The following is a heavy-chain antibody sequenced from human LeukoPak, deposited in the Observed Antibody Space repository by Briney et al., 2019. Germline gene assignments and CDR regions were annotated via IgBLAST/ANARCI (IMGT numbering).Heavy chain of an antibody. V-gene: IGHV3-23*01. CDR2: ISGSGGST. CDR1: GFTFRSYA. J-gene: IGHJ4*02. Sequence: GGSLRLSCATSGFTFRSYAMDWVRQTPGKGLEWASAISGSGGSTYYADSVKGRFTISRDNSKNTLYLQMNSLRAEDTAVYYCAKWGGGYYDSSGYLINWGQGTLVTVSS. D-gene: IGHD3-22*01. CDR3: AKWGGGYYDSSGYLIN.